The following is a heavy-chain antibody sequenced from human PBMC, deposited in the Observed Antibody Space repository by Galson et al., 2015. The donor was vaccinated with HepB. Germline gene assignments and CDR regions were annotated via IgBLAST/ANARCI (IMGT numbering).Heavy chain of an antibody. CDR3: VTGATLH. CDR1: GYSVTDLS. Sequence: SVKVSCKVSGYSVTDLSIHWVRQAPGKGLEWMGGFDPEDDGTIYAQKFQGRVTMTEDTSTDTAYMELSSLRSEDTAVFYCVTGATLHWGQGTLITVSS. V-gene: IGHV1-24*01. D-gene: IGHD5-12*01. J-gene: IGHJ1*01. CDR2: FDPEDDGT.